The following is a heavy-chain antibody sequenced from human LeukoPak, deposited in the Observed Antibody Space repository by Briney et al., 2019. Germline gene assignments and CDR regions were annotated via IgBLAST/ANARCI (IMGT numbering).Heavy chain of an antibody. Sequence: PSETLSLTCTVSGGSISSYDWSWIRQPAGQGLEWFGRIYTSGRVSSNPSLKSRVTMSVDTSKTQVSLKLSSVTAADTAVYYCARELVEQYCSGGSCYNFYYYYYMNVWGKGTTVTVSS. CDR1: GGSISSYD. V-gene: IGHV4-4*07. D-gene: IGHD2-15*01. CDR3: ARELVEQYCSGGSCYNFYYYYYMNV. J-gene: IGHJ6*03. CDR2: IYTSGRV.